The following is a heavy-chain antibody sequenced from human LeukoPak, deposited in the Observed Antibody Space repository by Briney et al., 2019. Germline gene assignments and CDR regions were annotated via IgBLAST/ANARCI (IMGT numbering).Heavy chain of an antibody. J-gene: IGHJ5*02. V-gene: IGHV1-2*02. Sequence: ASVKVSCKVSGYTFTDYYMHWVRQAPGQGLEWMGWINPNNGGTNFAQKFQGRVTMTRDTSISTAYMELSRLRSDDTAIYYCAKDQNTGYANNWFDPWGQGTLVTVSS. D-gene: IGHD5-12*01. CDR3: AKDQNTGYANNWFDP. CDR2: INPNNGGT. CDR1: GYTFTDYY.